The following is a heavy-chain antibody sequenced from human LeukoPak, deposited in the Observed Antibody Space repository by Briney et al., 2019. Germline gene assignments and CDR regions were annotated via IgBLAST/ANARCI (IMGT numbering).Heavy chain of an antibody. Sequence: ASVKVSCKASGGTFSSYAISWVRQAPGQGLEWMGGIIPIFGTANHAQKFQGRVTITADESTSTAYMELSSLRSEDTAVYYCARVSGGLYYYFDYWGQGTLVTVSS. V-gene: IGHV1-69*13. CDR1: GGTFSSYA. CDR2: IIPIFGTA. CDR3: ARVSGGLYYYFDY. J-gene: IGHJ4*02. D-gene: IGHD3-16*02.